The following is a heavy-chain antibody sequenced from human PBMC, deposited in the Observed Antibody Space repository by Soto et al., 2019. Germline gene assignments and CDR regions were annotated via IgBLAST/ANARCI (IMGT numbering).Heavy chain of an antibody. CDR1: GGSISSDSYY. CDR3: ARVCGGDCHYGMDV. D-gene: IGHD2-21*02. V-gene: IGHV4-39*07. Sequence: SETLSLTCTVSGGSISSDSYYWGWIRQSPEKGLEWIASISYSGSTYYNPTLKSRLIISVDTSKNQFSLKLSSVTAADTAVYYCARVCGGDCHYGMDVWGQGTTVTVSS. J-gene: IGHJ6*02. CDR2: ISYSGST.